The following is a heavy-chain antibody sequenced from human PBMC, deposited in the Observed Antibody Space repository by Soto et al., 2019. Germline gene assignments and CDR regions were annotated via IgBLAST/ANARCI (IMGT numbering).Heavy chain of an antibody. J-gene: IGHJ4*02. CDR1: GFTFSSYS. CDR3: AKILRVGNSGYDDYDSSGYNIRPNFDY. Sequence: QVQLVESGGGVVQPGRSLRLSCAASGFTFSSYSMHWVRQAPGKGLEWVAVISYDGSNKYYADSVKGRFTISRDNSKNTLYLQMNSLRAEDTAVYYCAKILRVGNSGYDDYDSSGYNIRPNFDYWGQGTLVTVSS. CDR2: ISYDGSNK. D-gene: IGHD3-22*01. V-gene: IGHV3-30*18.